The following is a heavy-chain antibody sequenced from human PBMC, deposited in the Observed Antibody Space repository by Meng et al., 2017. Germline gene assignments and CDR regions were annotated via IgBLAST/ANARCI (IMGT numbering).Heavy chain of an antibody. Sequence: GESLKISCAASGFTFSNAWMSWVRQAPGKGLEWVGRIKSKTDGGTTDYAAPVKGRFTISRDDSQNTLYLQMNSLKTEDTAVYYCTTATGAPPECWSGYYKYFDYWGQGTLVTVSS. D-gene: IGHD3-3*01. J-gene: IGHJ4*02. CDR2: IKSKTDGGTT. V-gene: IGHV3-15*01. CDR3: TTATGAPPECWSGYYKYFDY. CDR1: GFTFSNAW.